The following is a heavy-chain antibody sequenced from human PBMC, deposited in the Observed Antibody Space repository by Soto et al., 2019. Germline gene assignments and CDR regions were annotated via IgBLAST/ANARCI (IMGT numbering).Heavy chain of an antibody. D-gene: IGHD3-10*01. CDR1: GLTFGSRA. CDR3: ARGSTDSYPGSRIFDF. V-gene: IGHV3-23*01. Sequence: GSLRLSCVASGLTFGSRAMSWVRQAPGEGLQWVSTITDTGGDAKYADSVRGRFVISRDNSKKTLYLQMTSLTAEDSAMYFCARGSTDSYPGSRIFDFWGRGTLVTVSS. J-gene: IGHJ4*02. CDR2: ITDTGGDA.